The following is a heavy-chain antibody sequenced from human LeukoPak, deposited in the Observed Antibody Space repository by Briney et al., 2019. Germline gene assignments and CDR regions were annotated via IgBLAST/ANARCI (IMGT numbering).Heavy chain of an antibody. CDR1: GGTFSSYA. D-gene: IGHD1-26*01. J-gene: IGHJ3*02. V-gene: IGHV1-69*13. CDR2: IIPIFGTA. CDR3: ARGQVGAMAAFDI. Sequence: SVKVSCKASGGTFSSYAISWVRQAPGQGLEWMGGIIPIFGTANYAQKFQGRVTITADESTSTAYMEPSSLRSEDTAVYYCARGQVGAMAAFDIWGQGTMVTVSS.